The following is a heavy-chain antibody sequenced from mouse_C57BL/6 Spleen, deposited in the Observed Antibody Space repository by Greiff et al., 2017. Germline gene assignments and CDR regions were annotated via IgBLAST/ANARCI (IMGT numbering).Heavy chain of an antibody. Sequence: EVKLMESGGGLVKPGGSLKLSCAASGFTFSDYGMHWVRQAPEKGLEWVAYISSGSSTIYYADTVKGRFTISRDNAKNTLFLQMTSLRSEDTAMYYCARPHGYYYAMDDWGQGTSVTVSS. J-gene: IGHJ4*01. CDR2: ISSGSSTI. CDR1: GFTFSDYG. V-gene: IGHV5-17*01. CDR3: ARPHGYYYAMDD. D-gene: IGHD2-2*01.